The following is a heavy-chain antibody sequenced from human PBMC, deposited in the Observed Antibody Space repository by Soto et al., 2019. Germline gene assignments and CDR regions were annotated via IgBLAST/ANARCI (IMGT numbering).Heavy chain of an antibody. D-gene: IGHD2-2*01. CDR3: ARDCPLGYCSSTSWGAYMDV. J-gene: IGHJ6*03. CDR1: GGSISSSSYY. CDR2: IYYSGST. Sequence: PSETLSLTCTVSGGSISSSSYYWGWIRQPPGKGLEWIGSIYYSGSTYYNPSLKSRVTISVDTSKNQFSLKLSSVTAADTAVYYCARDCPLGYCSSTSWGAYMDVWGKGTTVTVSS. V-gene: IGHV4-39*07.